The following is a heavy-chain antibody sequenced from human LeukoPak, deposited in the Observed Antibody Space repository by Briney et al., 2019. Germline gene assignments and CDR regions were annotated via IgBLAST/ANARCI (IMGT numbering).Heavy chain of an antibody. D-gene: IGHD5-18*01. CDR1: GYSISNYY. Sequence: SETLSLTCTVSGYSISNYYWSWIRQPPGKGLEWIWYMYYSESPNCNPSLKRRVAISVDTSKNQFSLKLSSVTAADTAVYYCAGGGGAASYGFSWFDPWGQGTLVTVSS. CDR3: AGGGGAASYGFSWFDP. J-gene: IGHJ5*02. CDR2: MYYSESP. V-gene: IGHV4-59*01.